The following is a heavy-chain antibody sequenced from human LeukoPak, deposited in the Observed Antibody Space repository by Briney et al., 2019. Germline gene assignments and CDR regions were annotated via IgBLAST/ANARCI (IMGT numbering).Heavy chain of an antibody. V-gene: IGHV4-38-2*01. D-gene: IGHD1-14*01. Sequence: SETLSLTCAVSGYSISSVYYWGWIGQPPGKGLEWIGSIYHSGSTYYNPSLKSRVTISVDTSKNQFSLKLSSVTAADTAVYYCARLYINYYMDVWGKGNPGHRLL. CDR3: ARLYINYYMDV. J-gene: IGHJ6*03. CDR1: GYSISSVYY. CDR2: IYHSGST.